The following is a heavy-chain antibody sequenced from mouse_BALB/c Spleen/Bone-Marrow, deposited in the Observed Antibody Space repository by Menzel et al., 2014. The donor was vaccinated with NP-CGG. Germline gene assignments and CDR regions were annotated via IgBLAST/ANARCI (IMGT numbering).Heavy chain of an antibody. D-gene: IGHD3-2*01. CDR2: ISDGGGRA. CDR3: ARQLDSSGYVLDY. CDR1: GFTFSSYT. Sequence: EVHLVESGGGLVQPGGSLKLSYAASGFTFSSYTMPWIRQTPEKRLEWVAYISDGGGRAYYPDTVKGRFTISRDNAKNTLYLQMSSLKSEDTAMYYCARQLDSSGYVLDYWGQGTTPAVSS. V-gene: IGHV5-12-2*01. J-gene: IGHJ2*01.